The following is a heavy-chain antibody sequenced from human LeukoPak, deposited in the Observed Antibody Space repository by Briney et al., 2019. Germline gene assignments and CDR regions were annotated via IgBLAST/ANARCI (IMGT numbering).Heavy chain of an antibody. CDR3: ARLHSGSIDC. Sequence: SETLSLTCTVSGGSISSSSYYWGWIRQPPGKGLEWIGRIYYSGSIYYNPSLKSRVTISVDTSKNQFPLKLSSVTAADTAVYYCARLHSGSIDCWGQGTLVTVSS. CDR1: GGSISSSSYY. D-gene: IGHD3-22*01. V-gene: IGHV4-39*01. J-gene: IGHJ4*02. CDR2: IYYSGSI.